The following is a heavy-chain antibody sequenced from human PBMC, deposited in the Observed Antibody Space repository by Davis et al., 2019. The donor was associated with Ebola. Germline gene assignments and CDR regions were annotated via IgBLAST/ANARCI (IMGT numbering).Heavy chain of an antibody. Sequence: PGGSLRLSCTVSGGSVSSGSYYWSWIRQPPGKGLEWIGYIYYSGSTNYNPSLKSRVTISVDTSKNQFSLKLSSVTAADTAVYYCARGGGRYYYYYGMDVWGQGTTVTVSS. V-gene: IGHV4-61*01. CDR1: GGSVSSGSYY. J-gene: IGHJ6*02. D-gene: IGHD2-15*01. CDR2: IYYSGST. CDR3: ARGGGRYYYYYGMDV.